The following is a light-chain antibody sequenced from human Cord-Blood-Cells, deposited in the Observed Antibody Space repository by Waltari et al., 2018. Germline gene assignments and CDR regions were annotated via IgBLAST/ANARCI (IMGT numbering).Light chain of an antibody. V-gene: IGKV3-15*01. CDR2: GAS. CDR3: QQYNNWPMYT. CDR1: QSVTRN. Sequence: ELVMTQSPATQSVSPVERATLSFRASQSVTRNLAWYQEKHRQATSLLIYGASTSATGIPDRLSGSGSGTEFTLTISSLQSEDFAVYYCQQYNNWPMYTYGQGTKLGIK. J-gene: IGKJ2*01.